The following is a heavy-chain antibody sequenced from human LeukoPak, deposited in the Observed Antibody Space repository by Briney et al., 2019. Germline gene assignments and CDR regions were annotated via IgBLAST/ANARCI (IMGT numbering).Heavy chain of an antibody. CDR1: GYTFTSYG. CDR3: ARYCSSTSCYGPWFDP. Sequence: ASVKVSCKASGYTFTSYGISWVRQAPGQGLEWMGWISADNGNTNYAQKLQGRVTMTTDTSTSTAYMELRSLRSDDTAVYYCARYCSSTSCYGPWFDPWGQGTLVTVSS. J-gene: IGHJ5*02. D-gene: IGHD2-2*01. CDR2: ISADNGNT. V-gene: IGHV1-18*01.